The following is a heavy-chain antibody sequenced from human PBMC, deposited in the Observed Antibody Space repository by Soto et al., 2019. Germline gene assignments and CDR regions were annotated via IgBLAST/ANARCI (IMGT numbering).Heavy chain of an antibody. CDR2: ISSSSSYI. D-gene: IGHD2-2*01. CDR3: ARDQVLVPAATLVYYYYYGMDV. J-gene: IGHJ6*02. Sequence: PGGSLRLSCAASGFTFSSYSMNWVRQAPGKGLEWVSSISSSSSYIYYADSVKGRFTISRDNAKNSLYLQMNSMRAEDTAVYYGARDQVLVPAATLVYYYYYGMDVWGQGTTVTVSS. CDR1: GFTFSSYS. V-gene: IGHV3-21*01.